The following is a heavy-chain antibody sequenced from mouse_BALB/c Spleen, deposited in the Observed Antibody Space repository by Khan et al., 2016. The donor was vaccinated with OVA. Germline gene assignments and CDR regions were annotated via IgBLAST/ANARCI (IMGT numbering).Heavy chain of an antibody. J-gene: IGHJ2*01. Sequence: VQLKESGPGLVAPSQSLSITCTVSAFSLTSYGVHWVRQPPGKGLEWLGVIWAGGSTNYNSALMSRLSISKDNSKSQVFLKMNSLQTDDTAMYYCARVPGYYGNYYDYWGQGTTLTVSS. CDR3: ARVPGYYGNYYDY. CDR1: AFSLTSYG. V-gene: IGHV2-9*02. D-gene: IGHD2-1*01. CDR2: IWAGGST.